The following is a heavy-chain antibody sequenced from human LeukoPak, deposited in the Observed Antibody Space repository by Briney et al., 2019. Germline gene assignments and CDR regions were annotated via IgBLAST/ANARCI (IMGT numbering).Heavy chain of an antibody. CDR2: ISSSSSYT. CDR1: GFTFSDYY. Sequence: PGGSLRLSCAASGFTFSDYYMSWIRQAPGKGLEWVSYISSSSSYTNYADFVKGRFTISRDNAKNSLYLKMNSLRVEDTAVYYCARGGYRVNWFDPWGQGTLVTVSS. V-gene: IGHV3-11*06. J-gene: IGHJ5*02. CDR3: ARGGYRVNWFDP. D-gene: IGHD6-13*01.